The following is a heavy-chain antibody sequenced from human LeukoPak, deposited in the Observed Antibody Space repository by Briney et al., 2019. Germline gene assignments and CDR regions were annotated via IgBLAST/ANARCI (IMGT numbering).Heavy chain of an antibody. V-gene: IGHV3-30*18. J-gene: IGHJ4*02. CDR3: AKGTGVTTVTTYHY. D-gene: IGHD4-17*01. CDR2: ISSDGTNT. CDR1: RFTFSSYW. Sequence: GGSLRLSCAASRFTFSSYWMSWVRQAPGKGLEWVAVISSDGTNTYYADSVKGRFTISRDNSKNTLYLQMNSLRAEDTAVYYCAKGTGVTTVTTYHYWGQGTLVTVSS.